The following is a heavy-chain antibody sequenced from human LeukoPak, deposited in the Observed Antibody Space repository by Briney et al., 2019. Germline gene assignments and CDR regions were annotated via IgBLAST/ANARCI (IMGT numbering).Heavy chain of an antibody. Sequence: SETLSLTCTVSGGSISSYYWSWIRQPPGKGLEWIGYIYYSGSTNYNPSLKSRVTISVDTSKNQFSLRLSSVTAADTAVYYCARCAITLRGMDVWGQGTTVTVSS. CDR3: ARCAITLRGMDV. CDR2: IYYSGST. D-gene: IGHD2-2*01. CDR1: GGSISSYY. V-gene: IGHV4-59*08. J-gene: IGHJ6*02.